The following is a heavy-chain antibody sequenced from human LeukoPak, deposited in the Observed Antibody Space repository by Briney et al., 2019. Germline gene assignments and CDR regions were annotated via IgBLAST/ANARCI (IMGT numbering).Heavy chain of an antibody. CDR3: ARESIVGAANGY. CDR1: GGTFIRHA. Sequence: ASVKVSCKASGGTFIRHAISWVRQASGQGLEWMGGIIPIFGTANYAQKFQGRVTITADESTSTAYMELSSLRSEDTAVYYCARESIVGAANGYWGQGTLVTVSS. D-gene: IGHD1-26*01. J-gene: IGHJ4*02. V-gene: IGHV1-69*01. CDR2: IIPIFGTA.